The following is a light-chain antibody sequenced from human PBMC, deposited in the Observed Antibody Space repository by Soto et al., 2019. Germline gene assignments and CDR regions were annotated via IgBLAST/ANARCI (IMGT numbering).Light chain of an antibody. V-gene: IGKV3-15*01. CDR3: QQYHKWPPYT. CDR2: GAS. CDR1: QSASIS. Sequence: DIVMTQSPATLSVSPGARATLSCRASQSASISLARYQQKPGQAPRLLIYGASPRATGIPARFSGSGSGTEVTLTISSLQSEDFAVYYCQQYHKWPPYTFGQETKLEIK. J-gene: IGKJ2*01.